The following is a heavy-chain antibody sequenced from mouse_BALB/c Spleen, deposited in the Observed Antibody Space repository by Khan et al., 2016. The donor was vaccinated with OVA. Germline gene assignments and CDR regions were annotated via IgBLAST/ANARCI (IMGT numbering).Heavy chain of an antibody. CDR2: IYPGNGDT. D-gene: IGHD2-3*01. V-gene: IGHV1-5*01. CDR3: ARWTYDPFAY. J-gene: IGHJ3*01. Sequence: VQLKQSGTVLARPGASVKMSCKASGYSFTSYLIHWVKQRPGQGLEWIGDIYPGNGDTTYNQRFKDKAKLPAGTSANTAYMELISLTNEDSAVYYFARWTYDPFAYWGQGTLVTVSA. CDR1: GYSFTSYL.